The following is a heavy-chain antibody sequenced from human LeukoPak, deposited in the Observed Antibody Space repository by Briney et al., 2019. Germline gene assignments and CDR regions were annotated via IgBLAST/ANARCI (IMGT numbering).Heavy chain of an antibody. CDR3: ARLTAGR. J-gene: IGHJ4*02. Sequence: GGSLRLSCAASGFTVSSNYMSWVRQAPGKGLEWFSVINSGGSTYDADSVKGRITIARDNSKSTLYLQMNSLRAEDTAVYYCARLTAGRWGQGTLVTVSS. V-gene: IGHV3-53*05. CDR2: INSGGST. CDR1: GFTVSSNY. D-gene: IGHD6-19*01.